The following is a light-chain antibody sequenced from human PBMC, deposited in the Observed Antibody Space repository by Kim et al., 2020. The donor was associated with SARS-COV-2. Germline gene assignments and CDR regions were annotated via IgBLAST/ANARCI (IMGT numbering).Light chain of an antibody. Sequence: SSELTQDPAVSVALGQTVRITCQGDSLRSYYATWYQQKPGQAPILVNYGKNNRPSGIPDRFSGSSSGNTASLTITGAQAGDEADYYCNSRDSSGNLVFGG. J-gene: IGLJ2*01. V-gene: IGLV3-19*01. CDR1: SLRSYY. CDR2: GKN. CDR3: NSRDSSGNLV.